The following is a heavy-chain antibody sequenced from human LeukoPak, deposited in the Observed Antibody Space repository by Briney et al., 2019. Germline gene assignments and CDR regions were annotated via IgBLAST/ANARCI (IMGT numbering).Heavy chain of an antibody. CDR2: ITSSSSTI. CDR3: VKMFSSSLVVTAIHY. D-gene: IGHD2-21*02. J-gene: IGHJ4*02. Sequence: GGSLRLSCAASGFTFSTYSMNWVRQAPGKGLEWVSYITSSSSTIYYADSVKGRFTISRDNSKNTLYLQMSSLRPEDTAVYYCVKMFSSSLVVTAIHYWGQGTLVTVSS. CDR1: GFTFSTYS. V-gene: IGHV3-48*01.